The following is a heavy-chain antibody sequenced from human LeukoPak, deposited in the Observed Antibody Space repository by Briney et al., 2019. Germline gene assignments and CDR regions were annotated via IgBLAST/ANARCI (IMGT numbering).Heavy chain of an antibody. Sequence: GGSLRLSCAASGFTFSSYAMSWVRQAPGKGREWVSAISGSGGSTYYADSVKGRFTISRDNSKNTLYLQMNSLRAEDTAVYYCANAFYCSSTSCYRWFDPWGQGTLVTVSS. CDR3: ANAFYCSSTSCYRWFDP. CDR1: GFTFSSYA. D-gene: IGHD2-2*01. V-gene: IGHV3-23*01. J-gene: IGHJ5*02. CDR2: ISGSGGST.